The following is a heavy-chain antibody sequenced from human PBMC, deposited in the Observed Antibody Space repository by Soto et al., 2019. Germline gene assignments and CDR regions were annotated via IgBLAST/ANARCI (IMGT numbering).Heavy chain of an antibody. J-gene: IGHJ6*02. V-gene: IGHV4-31*03. CDR3: ASLLPAASSTYYYYGMDV. CDR1: GGSISSGGYY. Sequence: PSQTLSLTCTVSGGSISSGGYYWSLIRQHPSKGLEWIGYIYSSGSTYYNPSLKSRVTISVDTSKNQFSLKLSSVTAADTAVYYCASLLPAASSTYYYYGMDVWGQGTTVTVSS. CDR2: IYSSGST. D-gene: IGHD2-2*01.